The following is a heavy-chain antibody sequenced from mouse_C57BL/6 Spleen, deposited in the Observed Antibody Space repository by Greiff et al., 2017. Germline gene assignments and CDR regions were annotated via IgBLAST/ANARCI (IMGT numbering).Heavy chain of an antibody. V-gene: IGHV5-9*01. CDR2: ISGGGGNT. Sequence: EVPLVESGGGLVKPGGSLKLSCAASGFTFSSYTMSWVRQTPEKRLEWVATISGGGGNTYYPDSVKGRFTISRDNAKNTLYLQMSSLRSEDTALYYCARPRYYGSSPFAYWGQGTLVTVSA. J-gene: IGHJ3*01. CDR1: GFTFSSYT. D-gene: IGHD1-1*01. CDR3: ARPRYYGSSPFAY.